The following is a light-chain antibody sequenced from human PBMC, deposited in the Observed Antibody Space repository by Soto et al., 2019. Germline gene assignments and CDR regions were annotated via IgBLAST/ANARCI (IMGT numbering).Light chain of an antibody. CDR3: QQYNSHLGIT. Sequence: DIQMTQSPSTLSASVGDRVTITCRASESISSWLAWYQQKLGKAPKLLIYKASSLESGVPSRFSGSGSGTEFTLTINSLQPDDFATYYCQQYNSHLGITFGPGTKVDIK. V-gene: IGKV1-5*03. CDR2: KAS. CDR1: ESISSW. J-gene: IGKJ3*01.